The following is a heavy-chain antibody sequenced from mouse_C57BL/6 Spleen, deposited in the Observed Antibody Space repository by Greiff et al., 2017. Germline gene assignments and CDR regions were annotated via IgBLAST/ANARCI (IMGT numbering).Heavy chain of an antibody. CDR3: ARKPPHYYGSSYGRGKNYYAMDY. CDR1: GFSLTSYG. D-gene: IGHD1-1*01. V-gene: IGHV2-2*01. Sequence: QVQLQQSGPGLVQPSQSLSITCTVSGFSLTSYGVHWVRQSPGKGLEWLGVIWSGGSTDYNAAFISRLSISKDNSKSQVFFKMNSLQADDTAIYYCARKPPHYYGSSYGRGKNYYAMDYWGQGTSVTASS. CDR2: IWSGGST. J-gene: IGHJ4*01.